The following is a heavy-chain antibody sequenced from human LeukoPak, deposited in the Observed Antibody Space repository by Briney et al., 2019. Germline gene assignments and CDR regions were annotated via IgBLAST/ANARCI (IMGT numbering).Heavy chain of an antibody. CDR3: ARDLAELGYYDSSGYSH. CDR1: GFTFSDYY. Sequence: SGGSLRLSCAASGFTFSDYYMSWIRQAPGEGLEWVSYISSSSSYTNYADSVKGRFTISRDNAKNSLYLQMNSLRAEDTAVYYCARDLAELGYYDSSGYSHWGQGTLVTVSS. CDR2: ISSSSSYT. J-gene: IGHJ4*02. D-gene: IGHD3-22*01. V-gene: IGHV3-11*05.